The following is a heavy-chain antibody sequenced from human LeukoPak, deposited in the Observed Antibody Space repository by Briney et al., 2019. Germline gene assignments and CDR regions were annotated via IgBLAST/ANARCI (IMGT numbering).Heavy chain of an antibody. Sequence: GGSLRLSCAASGFTFSSYSMNWVRQAPGKGLEWVSSISSSSNIYYADSVKGRFTISRDNAKNSLYLQMNSLRAEDMALYYCAKGGRAMVRGVPYYFDYWGQGTLVTVSS. D-gene: IGHD3-10*01. CDR3: AKGGRAMVRGVPYYFDY. J-gene: IGHJ4*02. V-gene: IGHV3-21*04. CDR1: GFTFSSYS. CDR2: ISSSSNI.